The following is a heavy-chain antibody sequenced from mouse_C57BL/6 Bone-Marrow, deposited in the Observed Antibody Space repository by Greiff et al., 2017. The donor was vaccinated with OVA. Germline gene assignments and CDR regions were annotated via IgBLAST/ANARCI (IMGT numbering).Heavy chain of an antibody. J-gene: IGHJ4*01. D-gene: IGHD2-5*01. Sequence: EVKVEESGGGLVQPGGSMKLSCAASGFTFSDAWMDWVRQSPEKGLEWVADIRNKANNHATYYAESVQGRFTISRDDSKRSVYLQMNSLRAKDTGIYYCYSNSYAMDYWGQGTSVTVSS. CDR3: YSNSYAMDY. V-gene: IGHV6-6*01. CDR2: IRNKANNHAT. CDR1: GFTFSDAW.